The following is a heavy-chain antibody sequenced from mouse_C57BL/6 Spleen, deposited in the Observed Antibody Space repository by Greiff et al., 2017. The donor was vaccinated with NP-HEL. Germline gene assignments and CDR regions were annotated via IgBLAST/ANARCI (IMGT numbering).Heavy chain of an antibody. CDR3: ASPGRSYYSNYLSWFAY. CDR1: GYTFTDYN. V-gene: IGHV1-22*01. CDR2: INPNNGGT. J-gene: IGHJ3*01. Sequence: EVQLQQSGPELVKPGASVKMSCKASGYTFTDYNMHWVKQSHGKSLEWIGYINPNNGGTSYNQKFKGKATLTVNKSSSTAYMELRSLTSEDSAVYYCASPGRSYYSNYLSWFAYWGQGTLVTVSA. D-gene: IGHD2-5*01.